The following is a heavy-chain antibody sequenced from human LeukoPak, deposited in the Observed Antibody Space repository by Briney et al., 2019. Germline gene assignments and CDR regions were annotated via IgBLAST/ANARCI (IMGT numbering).Heavy chain of an antibody. CDR2: IRGSGGST. Sequence: PGGSLGLSCAASGFTFNNYAMSWVRQAPGKGLEWVSTIRGSGGSTYYADSVKGQFTISRDKSKNTLYLQMNSLRVEDTAVYYCAKDGYSGYDVFDCWGQGTLVTVSS. V-gene: IGHV3-23*01. CDR3: AKDGYSGYDVFDC. CDR1: GFTFNNYA. D-gene: IGHD5-12*01. J-gene: IGHJ4*02.